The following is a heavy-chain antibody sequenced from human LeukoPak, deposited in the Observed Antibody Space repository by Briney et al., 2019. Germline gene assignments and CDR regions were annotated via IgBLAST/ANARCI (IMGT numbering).Heavy chain of an antibody. V-gene: IGHV3-21*01. J-gene: IGHJ6*03. Sequence: PGGSLRLSCAASGFTFSSYTIHWVRQAPGKGLELVSSISAVSTYIYYADSVKGRFTISRDNVEKSAYLELSGLTAHDTAIYYCARGGIAGRPVYYYYMDVWGKGTTVTVSS. CDR1: GFTFSSYT. CDR3: ARGGIAGRPVYYYYMDV. CDR2: ISAVSTYI. D-gene: IGHD6-6*01.